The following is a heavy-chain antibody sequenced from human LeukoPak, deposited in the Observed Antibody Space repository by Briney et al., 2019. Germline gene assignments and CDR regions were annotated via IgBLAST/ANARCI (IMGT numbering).Heavy chain of an antibody. CDR1: GFTFSSYS. J-gene: IGHJ4*02. CDR3: ARDRYSSGWGNDY. CDR2: ISSSSSTI. Sequence: TGGSLRLSCAASGFTFSSYSMNWVRQAPGKGLEWVSYISSSSSTIYYADSVKGRFTISRDNAKNSLYLQMNSLRAEDTAVYYCARDRYSSGWGNDYWGQGTLVTVSS. V-gene: IGHV3-48*01. D-gene: IGHD6-19*01.